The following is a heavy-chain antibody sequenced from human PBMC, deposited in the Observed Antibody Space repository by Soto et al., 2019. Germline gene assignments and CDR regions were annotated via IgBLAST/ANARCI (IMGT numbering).Heavy chain of an antibody. CDR3: ARGYSSGPDS. CDR1: GFTFNDYW. J-gene: IGHJ4*02. V-gene: IGHV3-74*01. D-gene: IGHD6-19*01. Sequence: EVQLVESGGGLVQPGGSLRLSCFASGFTFNDYWMHWVRQAPGKGLVWVARINGDGSTTTYADSVQGRFTISRANARNTLYLHLSSLRPEDTALYYCARGYSSGPDSWGQGTLVTVSS. CDR2: INGDGSTT.